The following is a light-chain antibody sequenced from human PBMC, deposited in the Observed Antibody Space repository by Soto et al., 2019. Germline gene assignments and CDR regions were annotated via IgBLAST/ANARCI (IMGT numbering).Light chain of an antibody. CDR3: QPFRTYPT. CDR1: QAISTN. J-gene: IGKJ4*01. V-gene: IGKV1-13*02. CDR2: DAS. Sequence: AIQLTQSPSSLSASIGDRVTITCRASQAISTNLAWYQHKPGTVPKVLIYDASILESGVPSRFSGSGSGTDFSLIISSLQPEDFATYYCQPFRTYPTFGGGNKVEVQ.